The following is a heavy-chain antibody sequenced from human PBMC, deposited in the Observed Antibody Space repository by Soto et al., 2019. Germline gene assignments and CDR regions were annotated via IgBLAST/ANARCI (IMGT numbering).Heavy chain of an antibody. D-gene: IGHD2-15*01. CDR3: CRGGWCISGRSCYRIDY. Sequence: TLSLTCTVSGGSISSGGYYWSWIRQPALKGLEWIDYINKSAHTYYNPALKSRVTISVETSKNQFTLKLSSVTAEYTAVYYCCRGGWCISGRSCYRIDYWGQGTLVTVSS. CDR1: GGSISSGGYY. V-gene: IGHV4-30-4*01. CDR2: INKSAHT. J-gene: IGHJ4*02.